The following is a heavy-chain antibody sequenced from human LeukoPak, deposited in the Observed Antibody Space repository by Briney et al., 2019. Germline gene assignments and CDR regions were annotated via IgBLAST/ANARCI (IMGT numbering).Heavy chain of an antibody. CDR2: FDPEDGET. CDR3: AICPYGDYVGHYFDY. CDR1: GYTLTELS. J-gene: IGHJ4*02. D-gene: IGHD4-17*01. Sequence: ASVKVSCKVSGYTLTELSMHWVRQAPGKGLEWMGGFDPEDGETIYAQKFQGRVTMTEDTSTDTAYMELSSPRSEDTAVYYCAICPYGDYVGHYFDYWGQGTLVTVSS. V-gene: IGHV1-24*01.